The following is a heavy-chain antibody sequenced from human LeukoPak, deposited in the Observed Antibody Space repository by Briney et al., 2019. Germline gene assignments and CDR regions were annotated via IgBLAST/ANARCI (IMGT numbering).Heavy chain of an antibody. CDR2: INTDGTVT. CDR3: ATKQWLAPPPDS. D-gene: IGHD6-19*01. CDR1: GSTFSKYW. V-gene: IGHV3-74*01. J-gene: IGHJ4*02. Sequence: GGSLRLSCAASGSTFSKYWMLCVRQAPGKGLESVSRINTDGTVTTYADSVKGRFTVSRDNADNTMFLQMNSVRDEDTAVYYCATKQWLAPPPDSWGQGTPVTVSS.